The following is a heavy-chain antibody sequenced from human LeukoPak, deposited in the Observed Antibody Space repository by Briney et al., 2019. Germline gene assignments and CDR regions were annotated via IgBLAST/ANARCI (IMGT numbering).Heavy chain of an antibody. CDR3: ARDGGSSGWYAAYFDY. V-gene: IGHV4-4*07. J-gene: IGHJ4*02. CDR1: GGSIISYY. CDR2: IYTSGST. D-gene: IGHD6-19*01. Sequence: SETLSLTCTVSGGSIISYYWSWIRQPAGKGLEWIGRIYTSGSTYYNPSLKSRVTMSVDTSKNYFSLKLSSVTAADTALYYCARDGGSSGWYAAYFDYWGQGTLVTVSS.